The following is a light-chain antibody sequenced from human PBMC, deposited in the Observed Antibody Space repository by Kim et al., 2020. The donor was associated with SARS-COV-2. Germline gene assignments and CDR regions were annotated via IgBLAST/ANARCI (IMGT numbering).Light chain of an antibody. CDR2: LGS. CDR3: MQALQTPWT. Sequence: DIVMTQSPLSLPVTPGEQASMSCRSSQSLLHSNGYTYLDWYLQKPGQSPQLLIYLGSNRASGVPDRFSGSGSGTDFTLKISRVEAEDVGVYYCMQALQTPWTFGQGTKVDIK. J-gene: IGKJ1*01. CDR1: QSLLHSNGYTY. V-gene: IGKV2-28*01.